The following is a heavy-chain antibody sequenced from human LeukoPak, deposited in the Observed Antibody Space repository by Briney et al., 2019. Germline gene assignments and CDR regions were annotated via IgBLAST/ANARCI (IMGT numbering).Heavy chain of an antibody. D-gene: IGHD2-2*02. J-gene: IGHJ6*03. CDR2: IIPIFGTA. Sequence: ASVKVSCKASGGTFSSYAISWVRQAPGQGLEWMGGIIPIFGTANYAQKFQGRVTITTDESTSTAYMELSSLRSEDTAVYYCAGVGPTGVGPRRYCSSTSCYTSYYYMDVWGKGTTVTVSS. CDR3: AGVGPTGVGPRRYCSSTSCYTSYYYMDV. CDR1: GGTFSSYA. V-gene: IGHV1-69*05.